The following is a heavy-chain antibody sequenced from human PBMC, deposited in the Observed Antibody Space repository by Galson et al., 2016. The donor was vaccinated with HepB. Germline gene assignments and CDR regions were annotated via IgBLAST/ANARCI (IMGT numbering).Heavy chain of an antibody. CDR1: GFTFNTYA. J-gene: IGHJ4*02. D-gene: IGHD1/OR15-1a*01. Sequence: SLRLSCAASGFTFNTYAMSWVRQAPGKGLEWVSGILGDGDTTYYADSVKGRFSISRDKSKNTLFPQMNSLRAEDTAVYHCAKAEKWEHDFWGQGTLVTVSS. CDR2: ILGDGDTT. V-gene: IGHV3-23*01. CDR3: AKAEKWEHDF.